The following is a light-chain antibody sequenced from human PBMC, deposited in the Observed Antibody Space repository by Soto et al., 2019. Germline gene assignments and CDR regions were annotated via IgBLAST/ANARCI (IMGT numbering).Light chain of an antibody. CDR1: QSVSTN. CDR2: GAS. J-gene: IGKJ5*01. V-gene: IGKV3-15*01. Sequence: EIVMTQSPTTLSVSPGERPTLSCRASQSVSTNLAWYQQKPGQVPSLLIYGASTRASGIPARFSGSGSGTEFTLTIGSLQSEDFAVYYCQQYSSSPSFGQGTRLEIK. CDR3: QQYSSSPS.